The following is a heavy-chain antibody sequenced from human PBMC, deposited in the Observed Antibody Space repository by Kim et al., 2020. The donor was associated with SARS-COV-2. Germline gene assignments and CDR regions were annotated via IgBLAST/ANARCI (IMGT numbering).Heavy chain of an antibody. CDR2: IYYSGST. CDR3: ARQRPPFYDYVWGSYRYPFDY. D-gene: IGHD3-16*02. V-gene: IGHV4-39*01. CDR1: GGSISSSSYY. Sequence: SETLSLTCTVSGGSISSSSYYWGWIRQPPGKGLEWIGSIYYSGSTYYNPSLKSRVTISVDTSKNQFSLKLSSVTAADTAVYYCARQRPPFYDYVWGSYRYPFDYWGQGILVTVSS. J-gene: IGHJ4*02.